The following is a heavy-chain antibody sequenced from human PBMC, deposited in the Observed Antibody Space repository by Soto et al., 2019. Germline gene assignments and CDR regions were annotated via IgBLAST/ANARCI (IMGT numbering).Heavy chain of an antibody. Sequence: EVQLLESGGGLVQPGGSLRLSCAASGFTFSSYAMSWVRQAPGKGLEWVSAISGSGGSTYYADSVKGRFTISRDNSKNTLYLQMNSLRAEDTAVYYCVKDEPLYCSGGSCYPDYWGQGTLVTVSS. CDR2: ISGSGGST. D-gene: IGHD2-15*01. CDR1: GFTFSSYA. J-gene: IGHJ4*02. V-gene: IGHV3-23*01. CDR3: VKDEPLYCSGGSCYPDY.